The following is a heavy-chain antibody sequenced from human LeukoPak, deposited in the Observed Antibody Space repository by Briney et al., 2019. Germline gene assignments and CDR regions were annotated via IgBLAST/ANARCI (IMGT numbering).Heavy chain of an antibody. CDR3: GRGGATL. V-gene: IGHV3-30*02. Sequence: RSGGSLRLSCAASGFTFSSYGMHWVRQAPGKGLEWVAFIRYDGSNKYYADSVKGRFTISRDNSKNTVFLQMNSLRADDTAVYYCGRGGATLWGQGTLVTVSS. CDR1: GFTFSSYG. D-gene: IGHD1-26*01. CDR2: IRYDGSNK. J-gene: IGHJ4*02.